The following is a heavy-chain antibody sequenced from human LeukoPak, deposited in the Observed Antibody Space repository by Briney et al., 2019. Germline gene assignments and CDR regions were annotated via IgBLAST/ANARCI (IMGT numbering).Heavy chain of an antibody. D-gene: IGHD2-21*02. J-gene: IGHJ4*02. CDR3: ARSGDSSAYYFDY. CDR2: ISYDGSNK. V-gene: IGHV3-30-3*01. Sequence: RVLLLSCAASGFTFSSYAMHWVRQAPGKGLGWVAVISYDGSNKYYADSVKGRFTISRDNSKNTLYLQMNSLRAEDTAVYYCARSGDSSAYYFDYWGQGTLVTVSS. CDR1: GFTFSSYA.